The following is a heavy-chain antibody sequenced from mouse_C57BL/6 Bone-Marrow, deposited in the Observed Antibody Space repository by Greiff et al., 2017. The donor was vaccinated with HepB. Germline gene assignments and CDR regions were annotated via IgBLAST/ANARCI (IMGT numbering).Heavy chain of an antibody. Sequence: QVQLQQPGAELVRPGTSVKLSCKASGYTFTSYWMHWVKQRPGQGLEWIGVIDPSDSYTNYNQKFKGKATLTVDTSSSTAYMQLSSLTSEDSAVYYCAVVAQYYYAMDYWGQGTSVTVSS. CDR1: GYTFTSYW. CDR2: IDPSDSYT. J-gene: IGHJ4*01. V-gene: IGHV1-59*01. CDR3: AVVAQYYYAMDY. D-gene: IGHD1-1*01.